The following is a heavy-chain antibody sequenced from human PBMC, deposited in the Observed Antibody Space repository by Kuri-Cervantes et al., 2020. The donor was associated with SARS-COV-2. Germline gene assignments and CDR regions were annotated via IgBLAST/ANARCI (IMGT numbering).Heavy chain of an antibody. CDR2: INPSGGST. V-gene: IGHV1-46*01. CDR3: ARYKSSDDYIWGSYRKLEAFDI. Sequence: ASVKVSCKASGYTFTSYYMHWVRQAPGQGLEWMGIINPSGGSTSYAQKFQGRVTMTRDTSTSTVYMELSSLRSEDTAVYCCARYKSSDDYIWGSYRKLEAFDIWGQGTMVTVSS. CDR1: GYTFTSYY. J-gene: IGHJ3*02. D-gene: IGHD3-16*02.